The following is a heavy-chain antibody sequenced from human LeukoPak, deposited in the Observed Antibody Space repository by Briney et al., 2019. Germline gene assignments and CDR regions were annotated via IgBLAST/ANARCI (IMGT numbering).Heavy chain of an antibody. CDR3: ARDRRDGYNWYDY. D-gene: IGHD5-24*01. Sequence: ASVKVSCKASGYTFTGYYMHWVRQAPGQGLEWMGWINPNSGGTNYAQKFQGRVTMTRDTSTSTVYMELSSLRSEDTAVYYCARDRRDGYNWYDYWGQGTLVTVSS. CDR2: INPNSGGT. J-gene: IGHJ4*02. CDR1: GYTFTGYY. V-gene: IGHV1-2*02.